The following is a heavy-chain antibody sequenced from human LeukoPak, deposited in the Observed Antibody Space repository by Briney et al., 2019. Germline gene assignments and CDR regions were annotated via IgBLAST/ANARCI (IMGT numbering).Heavy chain of an antibody. J-gene: IGHJ4*02. Sequence: QPGGSLRLSCAASGFTVSGNYMSWVRQAPGKGLEWVSVIYSGGSTNYADAVKGRFIIYRDNSKNTLYLQMNSLRVEDTAVYYCARDPLNIEVVGRDHWGQGTLVTVSS. CDR2: IYSGGST. CDR3: ARDPLNIEVVGRDH. V-gene: IGHV3-66*01. D-gene: IGHD3-22*01. CDR1: GFTVSGNY.